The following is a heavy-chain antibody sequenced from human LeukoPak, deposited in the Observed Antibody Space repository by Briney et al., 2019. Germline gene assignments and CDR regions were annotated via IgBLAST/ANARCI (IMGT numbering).Heavy chain of an antibody. CDR3: ASSGSYRFDY. CDR1: GVSISSSTYY. V-gene: IGHV3-48*02. Sequence: PSETLSLTCSVSGVSISSSTYYWDWVRQAPGKGLEWVSHITASGTAMFYADSVKGRFTISRDNAKNSLYLQMNSLRDEDTAVYYCASSGSYRFDYWGQGTLVTVSS. D-gene: IGHD1-26*01. CDR2: ITASGTAM. J-gene: IGHJ4*02.